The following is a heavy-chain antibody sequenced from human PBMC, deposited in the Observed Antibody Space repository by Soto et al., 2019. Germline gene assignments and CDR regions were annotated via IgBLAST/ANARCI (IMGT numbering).Heavy chain of an antibody. CDR3: ARSEVVSVPVVRDFDY. J-gene: IGHJ4*02. Sequence: QVQLVQSGAEVKKPGASVKVSCKASGYTFTSYGISWVRQAPGQGLEWMGWISAYNGNTNYAQKLQGRVTMTTDTSTSTASMELRSLRSDDTAVYYCARSEVVSVPVVRDFDYWGQGTLVTVSS. D-gene: IGHD1-1*01. CDR1: GYTFTSYG. CDR2: ISAYNGNT. V-gene: IGHV1-18*01.